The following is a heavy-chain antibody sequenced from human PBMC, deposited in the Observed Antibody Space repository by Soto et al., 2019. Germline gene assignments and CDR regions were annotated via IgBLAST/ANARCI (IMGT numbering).Heavy chain of an antibody. CDR2: ISWNSGSI. CDR1: GFTFDDYA. Sequence: GGSLRLSCAASGFTFDDYAMHWVRQAPGKGLEWVSGISWNSGSIGYADSVKGRFTISRDNAKNSLYLQMNSLRAEDTALYYCAKDLTTEYPYYGMDVWGQGTTVTVSS. J-gene: IGHJ6*02. CDR3: AKDLTTEYPYYGMDV. D-gene: IGHD2-2*01. V-gene: IGHV3-9*01.